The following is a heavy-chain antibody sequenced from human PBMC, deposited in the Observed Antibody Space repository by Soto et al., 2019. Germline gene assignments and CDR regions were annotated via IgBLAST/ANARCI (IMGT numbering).Heavy chain of an antibody. D-gene: IGHD2-21*01. Sequence: GGSLRLSCTAPAVTLRNYWMHWARQAPGKGLVWVSRINPEETTISYADSVRGPFTISRDNARDTVFLQMNSLGVEDTDVYSCGSGAYRDPVDPWGQGTLVTVSS. CDR2: INPEETTI. V-gene: IGHV3-74*01. J-gene: IGHJ5*02. CDR1: AVTLRNYW. CDR3: GSGAYRDPVDP.